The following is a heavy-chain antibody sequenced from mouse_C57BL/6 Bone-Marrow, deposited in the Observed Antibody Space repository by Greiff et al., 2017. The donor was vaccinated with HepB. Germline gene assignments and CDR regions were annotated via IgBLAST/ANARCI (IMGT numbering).Heavy chain of an antibody. CDR2: INPGSGGT. CDR3: AVWLRQGWFAY. J-gene: IGHJ3*01. Sequence: QVQLKQSGAELVRPGTSVKVSCKASGYAFTNSLIEWVKQRPGQGLEWIGVINPGSGGTNYNEKFKGKATLTADKSSSTAYMQLSSLTSEDSAVYFCAVWLRQGWFAYWGQGTLVTVSA. D-gene: IGHD2-2*01. V-gene: IGHV1-54*01. CDR1: GYAFTNSL.